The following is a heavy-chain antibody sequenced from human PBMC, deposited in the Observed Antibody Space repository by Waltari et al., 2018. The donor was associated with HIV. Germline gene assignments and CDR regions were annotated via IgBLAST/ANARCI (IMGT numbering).Heavy chain of an antibody. Sequence: QVRLQQSGPGLVKPSETLSLTCTVSGGSVSSGDYYWSWIRQPPGKGLEWIGFIFYSGNTKYNPSLKSRITISIDTSKNQFYLQLSSGTAADTAVYYCVRDRQQLAPNYYYYGMDVWGQGTTVTVSS. CDR2: IFYSGNT. V-gene: IGHV4-61*08. D-gene: IGHD6-13*01. CDR1: GGSVSSGDYY. CDR3: VRDRQQLAPNYYYYGMDV. J-gene: IGHJ6*02.